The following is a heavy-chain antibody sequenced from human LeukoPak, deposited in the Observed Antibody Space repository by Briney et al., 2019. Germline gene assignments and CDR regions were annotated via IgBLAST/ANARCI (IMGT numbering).Heavy chain of an antibody. D-gene: IGHD4-17*01. CDR2: INPNSGGT. Sequence: ASVKVSCKASGYTFTGYYMHWVRQAPGQGLEWMGWINPNSGGTNYAQKFQGRVTMTRDTSISTAYMELSRLRSDDTAVYYCERDAYGDYTSGAFDIWGQGTMVTVSS. V-gene: IGHV1-2*02. CDR3: ERDAYGDYTSGAFDI. J-gene: IGHJ3*02. CDR1: GYTFTGYY.